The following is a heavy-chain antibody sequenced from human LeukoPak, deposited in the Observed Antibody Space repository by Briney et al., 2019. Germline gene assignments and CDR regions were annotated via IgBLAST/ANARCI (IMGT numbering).Heavy chain of an antibody. V-gene: IGHV1-58*02. J-gene: IGHJ6*02. D-gene: IGHD3-3*01. Sequence: ASVKVSCKASGFTFTSSAMQWVRQARGQRLEWIGWIVVGSGNTNYAQKFQERVAITRDMSTSTAYMELSSLRSEDTAVYCCAAENKRSVFGVVNYYYYGMDVWGQGTTVTVSS. CDR2: IVVGSGNT. CDR1: GFTFTSSA. CDR3: AAENKRSVFGVVNYYYYGMDV.